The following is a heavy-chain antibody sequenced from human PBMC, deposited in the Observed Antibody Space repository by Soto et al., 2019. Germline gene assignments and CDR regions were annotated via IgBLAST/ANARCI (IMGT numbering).Heavy chain of an antibody. V-gene: IGHV3-7*05. Sequence: EVHLVESGGGLVQRGGSLRLSCAASGFTFRAYWMSWVRQAPGKGLEWVANIDQDGSGKYYVDSVRGRFTISRDNAHNSLYLQTNSLRDEDTAVYFCARRREGTGRTLAYWGQGTLVTVSS. CDR2: IDQDGSGK. J-gene: IGHJ4*02. CDR1: GFTFRAYW. D-gene: IGHD1-1*01. CDR3: ARRREGTGRTLAY.